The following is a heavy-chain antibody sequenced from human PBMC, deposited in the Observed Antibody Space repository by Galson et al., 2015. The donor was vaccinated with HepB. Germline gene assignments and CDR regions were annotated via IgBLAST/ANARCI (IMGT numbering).Heavy chain of an antibody. V-gene: IGHV1-46*01. Sequence: SVKVSCKASGYTFTSYYMHWVRQAPGQGLEWMGIINPSGGSTSYAQKFQGRVTITADKSTSTAYMELSSLRSEDTAVYYCARENSGYGGHWFDPWGQGTLVTVSS. CDR2: INPSGGST. CDR1: GYTFTSYY. D-gene: IGHD5-12*01. CDR3: ARENSGYGGHWFDP. J-gene: IGHJ5*02.